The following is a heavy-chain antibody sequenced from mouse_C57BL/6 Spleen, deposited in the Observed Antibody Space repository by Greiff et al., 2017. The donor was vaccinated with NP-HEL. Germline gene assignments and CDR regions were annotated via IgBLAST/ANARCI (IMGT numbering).Heavy chain of an antibody. CDR3: ASGHYYGSSYWYFDV. J-gene: IGHJ1*03. CDR2: FHPYNDDT. CDR1: GYTFTTYP. D-gene: IGHD1-1*01. Sequence: QVQLKQSGAELVKPGASVKMSCKASGYTFTTYPIEWMKQNHGKSLEWIGNFHPYNDDTKYNEKFKGKATLTVEKSSSTVYLELSRLTSDDSAVYYRASGHYYGSSYWYFDVWGTGTTVTVSS. V-gene: IGHV1-47*01.